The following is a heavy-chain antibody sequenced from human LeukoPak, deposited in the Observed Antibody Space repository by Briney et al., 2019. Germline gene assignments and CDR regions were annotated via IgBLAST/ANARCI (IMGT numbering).Heavy chain of an antibody. D-gene: IGHD2-2*01. V-gene: IGHV1-2*02. CDR2: VNPNSGGT. CDR1: GYTFTGYY. J-gene: IGHJ4*02. Sequence: GASVKVSCKASGYTFTGYYIHWVRQAPGQGLEWMGWVNPNSGGTNFAQKFQGRVTMTRDTSISTAYMELSRLRSDDTAVYYCARDGARLPAASWGQGTLVTVSS. CDR3: ARDGARLPAAS.